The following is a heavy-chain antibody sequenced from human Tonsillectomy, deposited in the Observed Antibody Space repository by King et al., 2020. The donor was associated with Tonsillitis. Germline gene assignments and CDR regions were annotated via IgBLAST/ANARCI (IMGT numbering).Heavy chain of an antibody. J-gene: IGHJ4*02. CDR3: ARYSEWELQYSFDY. D-gene: IGHD1-26*01. CDR2: IYYSGRT. CDR1: GGSISRSSYY. Sequence: MQLQESGPGLVKPSETLSLTCTVSGGSISRSSYYWGWIRQPPGKGLEWIGSIYYSGRTFYNPSLKGRAIISVDTSKNQFSLKLSSVTAADTAVFYCARYSEWELQYSFDYWGQGTLVTVSS. V-gene: IGHV4-39*01.